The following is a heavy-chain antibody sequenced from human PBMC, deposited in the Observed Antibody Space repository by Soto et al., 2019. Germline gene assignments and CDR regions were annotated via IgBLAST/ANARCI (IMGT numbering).Heavy chain of an antibody. Sequence: QVQLQQWGAGLLKPSETLSLTCAVYGGSFSGYYWSWIRQPPGKGMERIGEINHSGSTNYNPSLKRRVTISVDTSKNQFSLKLSSVTAADTAVYYCARGVKDIVVVPAAQYYFDYWGQGTLVTVSS. CDR2: INHSGST. V-gene: IGHV4-34*01. CDR1: GGSFSGYY. CDR3: ARGVKDIVVVPAAQYYFDY. J-gene: IGHJ4*02. D-gene: IGHD2-2*01.